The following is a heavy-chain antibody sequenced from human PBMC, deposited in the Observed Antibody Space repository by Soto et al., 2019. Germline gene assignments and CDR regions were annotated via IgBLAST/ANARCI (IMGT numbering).Heavy chain of an antibody. Sequence: PSETLSLTCTVSGSSVSGGIYYWTWIRQPPGKGLEWIGYIYHRETTNYNASLRSRVTISVDTSKNQFSLRLTSVTAADTAVYYCARYRDYGDYGYFDSWGQGTLVTVS. CDR3: ARYRDYGDYGYFDS. V-gene: IGHV4-61*01. CDR1: GSSVSGGIYY. D-gene: IGHD4-17*01. J-gene: IGHJ4*02. CDR2: IYHRETT.